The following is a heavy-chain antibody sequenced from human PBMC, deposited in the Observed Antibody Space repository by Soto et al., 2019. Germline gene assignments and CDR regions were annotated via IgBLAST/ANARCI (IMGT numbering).Heavy chain of an antibody. D-gene: IGHD6-13*01. CDR1: GGTFSSYA. Sequence: QVQLVQSGAEVKKPGSSVKVSCKASGGTFSSYAISWVRQAPGQGLEWMGGIIPIFGTANYAQKFQGRVTITAAESTSTAHTELSSLRSEDTAVYYCARKISLAAGHPYGMDVWGQGTTVTVSS. CDR3: ARKISLAAGHPYGMDV. CDR2: IIPIFGTA. V-gene: IGHV1-69*12. J-gene: IGHJ6*02.